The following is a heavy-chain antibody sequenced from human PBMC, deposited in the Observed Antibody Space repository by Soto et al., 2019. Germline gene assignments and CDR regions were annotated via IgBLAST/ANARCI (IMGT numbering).Heavy chain of an antibody. CDR1: GYTFTSYG. Sequence: ASVKVSCKASGYTFTSYGMSWVRQAPGQGLEWMGWISAYNGNTNYAQKLQGRVTMTTDTSTSTAYMELRSLRSDDTAVYYCASAITFGGVIAAPDYWGQGTLVTVSS. CDR3: ASAITFGGVIAAPDY. J-gene: IGHJ4*02. V-gene: IGHV1-18*01. CDR2: ISAYNGNT. D-gene: IGHD3-16*02.